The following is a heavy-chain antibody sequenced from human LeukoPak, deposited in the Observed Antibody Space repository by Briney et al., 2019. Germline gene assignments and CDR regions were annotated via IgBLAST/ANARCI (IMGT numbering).Heavy chain of an antibody. Sequence: GGSLRLSCAPSGFTFSRYWMIWVRQPPGKGLEWVANIKQDGSEKYYVDSVKGRFTISRDNAKNSLYLQMNSLRAEDTAVYYCASYNYYDSSGQIDYWGQGTLVTVSS. J-gene: IGHJ4*02. CDR1: GFTFSRYW. CDR2: IKQDGSEK. D-gene: IGHD3-22*01. CDR3: ASYNYYDSSGQIDY. V-gene: IGHV3-7*01.